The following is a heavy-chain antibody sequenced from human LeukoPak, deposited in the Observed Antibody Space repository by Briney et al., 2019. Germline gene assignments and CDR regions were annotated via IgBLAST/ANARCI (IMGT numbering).Heavy chain of an antibody. Sequence: SETLSLTCTVSGYSISSGYYWSWIRQPPGKGLEWIGYIYYSGSTYYNPSLKSRVTISVDTSKNQFSLKLSSVTAADTAVYYCARGAGLLLLWGQGTLVTVSS. V-gene: IGHV4-30-4*08. CDR2: IYYSGST. CDR3: ARGAGLLLL. D-gene: IGHD3-22*01. CDR1: GYSISSGYY. J-gene: IGHJ4*02.